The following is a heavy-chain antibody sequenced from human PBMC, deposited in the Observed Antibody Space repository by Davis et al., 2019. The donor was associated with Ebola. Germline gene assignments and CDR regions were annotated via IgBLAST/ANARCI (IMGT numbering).Heavy chain of an antibody. Sequence: PGGSLRLSCAASGFTFSNYEMNWVRQAPGKGLEWVSYISGSATSTFYADSVKGRFTISRDNARDSLYLQMDSLRVEDTAIYYCARDAFSLSRYDTEDHWGQGTLVTVSS. V-gene: IGHV3-48*03. CDR1: GFTFSNYE. CDR2: ISGSATST. J-gene: IGHJ4*02. D-gene: IGHD3-9*01. CDR3: ARDAFSLSRYDTEDH.